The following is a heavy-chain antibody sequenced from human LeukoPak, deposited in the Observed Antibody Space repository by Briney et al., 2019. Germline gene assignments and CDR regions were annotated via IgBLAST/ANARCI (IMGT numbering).Heavy chain of an antibody. D-gene: IGHD2-2*01. J-gene: IGHJ6*03. Sequence: PGWSLRLSCAASGFSFDNHAMHWVRQAPGKGLEWLSGISWNSGTIGYADSVKGRFTISRDNAKNSLYLQMNSLRAEDTALYYCAKDPQVVPYYYMDVWGKGTTVTVSS. CDR1: GFSFDNHA. CDR2: ISWNSGTI. CDR3: AKDPQVVPYYYMDV. V-gene: IGHV3-9*01.